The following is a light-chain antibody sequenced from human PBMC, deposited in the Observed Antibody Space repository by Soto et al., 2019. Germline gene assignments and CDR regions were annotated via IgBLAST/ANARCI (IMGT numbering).Light chain of an antibody. V-gene: IGKV3-20*01. J-gene: IGKJ5*01. CDR1: QSVSSSY. Sequence: EIVLTQSPGTLSLSPGERATLSCRASQSVSSSYLAWYQQKPGQAPRLLIYGASSRVTGIPDRFSGSGSGTEVTLTISRLEPEDCAVYYCQQYGSSPITFCRATRLEIK. CDR3: QQYGSSPIT. CDR2: GAS.